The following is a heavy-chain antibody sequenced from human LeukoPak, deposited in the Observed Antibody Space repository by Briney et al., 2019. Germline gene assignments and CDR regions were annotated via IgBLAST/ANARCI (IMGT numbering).Heavy chain of an antibody. Sequence: SETLSLTCTVSGYSISSGYYWGWIRQPPGKGLEWIASVYRSGSTYYKSSLKTRVRISVDTSKNQFSLKLSSVTAADTAVYYCARDGIRIAAAGNWGQGTLVTVSS. CDR2: VYRSGST. V-gene: IGHV4-38-2*02. CDR3: ARDGIRIAAAGN. J-gene: IGHJ4*02. D-gene: IGHD6-13*01. CDR1: GYSISSGYY.